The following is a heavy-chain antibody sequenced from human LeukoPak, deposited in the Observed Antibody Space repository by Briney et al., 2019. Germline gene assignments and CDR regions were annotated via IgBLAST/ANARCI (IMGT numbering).Heavy chain of an antibody. CDR3: ARAQDCSSTSCYGMDV. J-gene: IGHJ6*02. D-gene: IGHD2-2*01. CDR2: INHSGST. CDR1: GGSFSGYY. Sequence: SETLSLTCAVYGGSFSGYYWSWLRQPPGKGLEWIGEINHSGSTNYNPSLKSRVTISVDTSKNQFSLKLSSVTAADTAVYYCARAQDCSSTSCYGMDVWGQGTTVTVSS. V-gene: IGHV4-34*01.